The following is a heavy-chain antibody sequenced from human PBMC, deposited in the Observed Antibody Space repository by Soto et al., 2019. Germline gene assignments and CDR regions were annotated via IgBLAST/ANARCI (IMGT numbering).Heavy chain of an antibody. CDR3: VRGASLNFDY. CDR1: GFTFDDYG. V-gene: IGHV3-20*04. Sequence: GGSLGLSCAASGFTFDDYGMSWARQAPGKGLEWVSGVNWNGGSTGYADSVKGRFTISRDNAKNSLYLQMNSLRAEDTAFYYCVRGASLNFDYWGQGTLVTVSS. CDR2: VNWNGGST. J-gene: IGHJ4*02. D-gene: IGHD1-26*01.